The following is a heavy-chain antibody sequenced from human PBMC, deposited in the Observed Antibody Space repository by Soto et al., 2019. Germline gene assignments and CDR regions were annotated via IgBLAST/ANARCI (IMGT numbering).Heavy chain of an antibody. V-gene: IGHV3-64*07. Sequence: EVQLVESGGGLVQPGGSLRLSCAASGFTFSTYNMHWVRQAPGRGLEYVSAISSNGGSTYYADSVKGRFTISRDNSKNTLYLQMGSLRAEDMAVYYCARAPVGVFDYWGQGTLVTVSS. CDR1: GFTFSTYN. J-gene: IGHJ4*02. D-gene: IGHD1-26*01. CDR2: ISSNGGST. CDR3: ARAPVGVFDY.